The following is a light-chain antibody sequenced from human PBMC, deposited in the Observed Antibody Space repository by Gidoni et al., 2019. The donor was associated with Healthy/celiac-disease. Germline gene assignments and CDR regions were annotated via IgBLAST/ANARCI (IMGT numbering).Light chain of an antibody. Sequence: SVSSNLAWYQQKPGQAPRLLIYGASTRATGIPARFSGSGSGTESTLTISSLQSEDFAVYYCQQYNNWRTFGQGTKVEIK. CDR3: QQYNNWRT. V-gene: IGKV3-15*01. J-gene: IGKJ1*01. CDR2: GAS. CDR1: SVSSN.